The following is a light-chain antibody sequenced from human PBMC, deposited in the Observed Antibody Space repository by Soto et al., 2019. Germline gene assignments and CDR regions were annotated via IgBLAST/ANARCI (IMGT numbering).Light chain of an antibody. CDR3: QQYGSSPPRLT. CDR2: GAS. CDR1: QSVSSSY. V-gene: IGKV3-20*01. J-gene: IGKJ4*01. Sequence: EIVLTQSPGTLSLSPGERATLSCRASQSVSSSYLAWDQQKPGQAPRLLIYGASSRTTGIPDRFSGSGSGTDFTLTISSLGPEDFAVDYCQQYGSSPPRLTFGGGTKVEIK.